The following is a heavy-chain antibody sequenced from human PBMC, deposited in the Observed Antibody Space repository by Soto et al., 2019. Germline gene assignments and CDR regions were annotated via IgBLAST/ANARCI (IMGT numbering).Heavy chain of an antibody. J-gene: IGHJ4*02. V-gene: IGHV3-23*01. CDR3: AKDLYAGVGGLSCPYFFDY. CDR1: GFTFSSYA. CDR2: ISGSGVST. D-gene: IGHD3-16*02. Sequence: PGGSLRLSCAASGFTFSSYAMSWVRHAPRKGLEWVSAISGSGVSTYYADSVKGRFTISRDNSKNTLYLQMNSLRAEDTAVYYCAKDLYAGVGGLSCPYFFDYWGQGALVTVSS.